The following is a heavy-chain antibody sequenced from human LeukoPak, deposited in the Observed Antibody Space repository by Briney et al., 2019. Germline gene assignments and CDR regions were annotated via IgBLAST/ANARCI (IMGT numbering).Heavy chain of an antibody. J-gene: IGHJ4*02. CDR3: ARGPLGGKRAGYAQYYFDY. CDR1: GFTFSSYD. CDR2: IGTAGDT. V-gene: IGHV3-13*01. D-gene: IGHD3-9*01. Sequence: GGSLRLSCAASGFTFSSYDMHWVRQATGKGLEWVSAIGTAGDTYYPGSVKGRFTISRENAKNSLYLQMNSLRAGDTAVYYCARGPLGGKRAGYAQYYFDYWGQGTLVTVSS.